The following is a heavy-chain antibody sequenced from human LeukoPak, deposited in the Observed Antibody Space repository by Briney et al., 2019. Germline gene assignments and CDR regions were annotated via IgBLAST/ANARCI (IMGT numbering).Heavy chain of an antibody. D-gene: IGHD3-3*01. CDR3: ARDTPRETYYDFWSGYYGIDY. Sequence: GGSLRLSCAASGFTFSSYAMHWVRQAPGKGLEWVAVISYDGSNKYYADSVKGRFTISRDNAKNSLYLQMNSLRAEDTAVYYCARDTPRETYYDFWSGYYGIDYWGQGTLVTVSS. CDR1: GFTFSSYA. CDR2: ISYDGSNK. J-gene: IGHJ4*02. V-gene: IGHV3-30-3*01.